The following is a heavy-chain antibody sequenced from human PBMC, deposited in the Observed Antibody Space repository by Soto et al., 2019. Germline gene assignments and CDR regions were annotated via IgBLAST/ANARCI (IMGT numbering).Heavy chain of an antibody. CDR2: IYSGGST. CDR1: GFTVSSNY. J-gene: IGHJ4*02. D-gene: IGHD6-19*01. CDR3: ARIIAVAGKIFDY. Sequence: GGSLRLSCAASGFTVSSNYMSWVRQAPGKGLEWVSVIYSGGSTYYADSVKGRFTISRDNSKNTLYLQMNSLRAEDTAVYYCARIIAVAGKIFDYWGQGTLVTVSS. V-gene: IGHV3-66*01.